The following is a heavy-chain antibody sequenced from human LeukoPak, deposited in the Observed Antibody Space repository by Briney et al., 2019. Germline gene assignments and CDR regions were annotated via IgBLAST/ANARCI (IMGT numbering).Heavy chain of an antibody. CDR2: INSDGSSR. J-gene: IGHJ5*02. D-gene: IGHD1-26*01. V-gene: IGHV3-74*01. Sequence: PGGSLRLSCAVSGFTFSSYWKHWVRQAPGKGLVWVSRINSDGSSRSYADSVKGRFTISRDNAKNTLYLQMNSLRAEDTAVYYCARDVGATTIAAWFDPWGRGTLVTVSS. CDR1: GFTFSSYW. CDR3: ARDVGATTIAAWFDP.